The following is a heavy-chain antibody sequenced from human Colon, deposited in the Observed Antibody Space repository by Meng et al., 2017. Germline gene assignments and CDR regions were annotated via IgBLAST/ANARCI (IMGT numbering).Heavy chain of an antibody. D-gene: IGHD2-21*02. CDR1: GGSISSSNW. J-gene: IGHJ5*02. Sequence: QVQLQESGPGLVKPSETLSPTCAISGGSISSSNWWSWVRQPPGKGLEWIGEIYHSGSTNYNPSLKSRVTISVDKSKNQFSLKLSSVTAADTAVYYCATKGVSEVTAINTWGQGTLVTVSS. CDR3: ATKGVSEVTAINT. CDR2: IYHSGST. V-gene: IGHV4-4*02.